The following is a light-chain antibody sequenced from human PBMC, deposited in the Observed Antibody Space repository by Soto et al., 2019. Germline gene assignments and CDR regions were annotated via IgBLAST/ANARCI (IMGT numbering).Light chain of an antibody. CDR2: GAS. Sequence: EIVLTQSPGTLSLSPGERATLSCRASQSVSRSYLAWYQQQPGQAPMLLIYGASSRATGIPDRFSGSGSGTDFTLTISRLEPEDFAVYYCQQYGSSSWTFGQGTKVDI. CDR1: QSVSRSY. CDR3: QQYGSSSWT. J-gene: IGKJ1*01. V-gene: IGKV3-20*01.